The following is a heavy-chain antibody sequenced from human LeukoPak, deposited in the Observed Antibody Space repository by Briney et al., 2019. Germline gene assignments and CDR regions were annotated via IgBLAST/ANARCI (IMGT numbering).Heavy chain of an antibody. V-gene: IGHV4-59*01. CDR2: IYYSGST. CDR1: GGSISSYY. D-gene: IGHD3-22*01. Sequence: PSETLSLTCTVSGGSISSYYWSWIRQPPGKGLEWVGYIYYSGSTNYNPSLKSRVTISVDTSKSQFSLKLSSVTAADTAVYYCARDSHIYDSNGYYRGVDAFDIWGQGTMVTVSS. J-gene: IGHJ3*02. CDR3: ARDSHIYDSNGYYRGVDAFDI.